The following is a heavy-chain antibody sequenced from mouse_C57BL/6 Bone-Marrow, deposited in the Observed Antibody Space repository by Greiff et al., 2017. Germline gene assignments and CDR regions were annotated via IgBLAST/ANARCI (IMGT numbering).Heavy chain of an antibody. CDR2: INYDGSST. V-gene: IGHV5-16*01. J-gene: IGHJ4*01. CDR3: ARKGGNHAADY. CDR1: GFTFSDYY. Sequence: EVKLMESEGGLVQPGSSMKLSCTASGFTFSDYYMAWVRQVPEKGLEWVANINYDGSSTYYLDSLKSRFIISRDNAKNILYLQMSSLKSGDTATYYCARKGGNHAADYWGQGTSVTVSS. D-gene: IGHD2-1*01.